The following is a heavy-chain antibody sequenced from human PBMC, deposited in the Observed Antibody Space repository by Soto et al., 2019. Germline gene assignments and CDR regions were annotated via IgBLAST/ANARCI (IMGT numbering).Heavy chain of an antibody. CDR2: IDPSDSYT. J-gene: IGHJ5*02. CDR3: ARCGITIFGVVPRSFDP. D-gene: IGHD3-3*01. V-gene: IGHV5-10-1*01. Sequence: PGESLKIPCKCSGYSFTSYWIIWVRQMPGKGLKWMGRIDPSDSYTNYSPSFQGHVTISADKSISTAYLQWSSLKASDTSMYYCARCGITIFGVVPRSFDPWGQGTLVTVSS. CDR1: GYSFTSYW.